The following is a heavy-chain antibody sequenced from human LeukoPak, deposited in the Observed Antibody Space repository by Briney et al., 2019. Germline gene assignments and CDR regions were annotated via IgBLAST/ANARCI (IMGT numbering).Heavy chain of an antibody. CDR2: ISCDGSNK. D-gene: IGHD6-13*01. CDR1: GFTLSSYA. CDR3: AGIAAAAHFDY. J-gene: IGHJ4*02. V-gene: IGHV3-30*01. Sequence: GRSLRLSCAASGFTLSSYAMHWVRQAPGKGLEWVAVISCDGSNKYYADSVKGRFTISRDNSKNTLYLQMNSLRAEDTAVYYCAGIAAAAHFDYWGQGTLVTVSS.